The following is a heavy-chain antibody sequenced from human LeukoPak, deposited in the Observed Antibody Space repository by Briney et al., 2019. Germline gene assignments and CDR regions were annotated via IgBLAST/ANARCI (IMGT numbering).Heavy chain of an antibody. J-gene: IGHJ4*02. CDR2: ISGSGGST. CDR3: AFGSYGFYYFDH. V-gene: IGHV3-23*01. Sequence: GGSLRLSCAASGFTFSSYAMSWVRQAPGKGLEWVSAISGSGGSTYYADSMKGRFTISRDNSKNTLYLQMNSLRAEDTAVYYCAFGSYGFYYFDHWGQGTLVTVSS. D-gene: IGHD2-15*01. CDR1: GFTFSSYA.